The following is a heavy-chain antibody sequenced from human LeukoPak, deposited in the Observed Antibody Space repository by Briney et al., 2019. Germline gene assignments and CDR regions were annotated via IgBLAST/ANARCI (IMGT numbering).Heavy chain of an antibody. D-gene: IGHD4-23*01. CDR2: IYYSGST. CDR1: GFTFSTYN. CDR3: ARHSSMTTVVFDY. Sequence: PGGSLRLSCAASGFTFSTYNMNWIRQPPGKGLEWIGSIYYSGSTYYNPSLKSRVTISVDTSKRQFSLKLNSVTAADTAVYYCARHSSMTTVVFDYWGQGTLVTVSS. V-gene: IGHV4-39*01. J-gene: IGHJ4*02.